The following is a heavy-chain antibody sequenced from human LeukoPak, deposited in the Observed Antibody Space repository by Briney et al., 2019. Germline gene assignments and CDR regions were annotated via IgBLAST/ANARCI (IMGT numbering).Heavy chain of an antibody. D-gene: IGHD6-6*01. CDR3: ARWDGVIAARPVDY. CDR1: GGSISSGGYY. J-gene: IGHJ4*02. V-gene: IGHV4-30-2*01. CDR2: IYHSGST. Sequence: TSETLSLTYTVSGGSISSGGYYWSWIRQPPGKGLEWIGYIYHSGSTYYNPSLKSRVTISVDRSKNQFSLKLSSVTAADTAVYYCARWDGVIAARPVDYWGQGTLVTVSS.